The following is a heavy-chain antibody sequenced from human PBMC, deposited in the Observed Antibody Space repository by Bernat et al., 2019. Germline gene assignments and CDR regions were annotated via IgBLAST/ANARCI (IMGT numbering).Heavy chain of an antibody. CDR1: KFTFSSYG. J-gene: IGHJ6*02. D-gene: IGHD2-15*01. CDR3: ARGRGTLPRNYYYYGMDV. CDR2: IWHDGSNE. V-gene: IGHV3-33*01. Sequence: QVQLVESGGGVVQPGRSLRLSCEASKFTFSSYGMHWVRQAPGKGLEWVAVIWHDGSNENYADSVKGRFTISRDNSKNTLYLQMNSLRAEDTAVYYCARGRGTLPRNYYYYGMDVWGQGTTVTVSS.